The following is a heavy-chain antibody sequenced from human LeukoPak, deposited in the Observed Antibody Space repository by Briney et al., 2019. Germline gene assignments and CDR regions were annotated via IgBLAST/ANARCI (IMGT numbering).Heavy chain of an antibody. CDR3: ANRRGSSWYGVAEYFQH. D-gene: IGHD6-13*01. Sequence: GGSLRLSCAVSGFTFSNYAMTWVRKAPRRGVEWVSGVSGSGSGGSTTYADSVKGRFTISRDNSKNTLYLQMNSLRAEDTAVYYCANRRGSSWYGVAEYFQHWGQGTLVTVSS. J-gene: IGHJ1*01. V-gene: IGHV3-23*01. CDR2: VSGSGSGGST. CDR1: GFTFSNYA.